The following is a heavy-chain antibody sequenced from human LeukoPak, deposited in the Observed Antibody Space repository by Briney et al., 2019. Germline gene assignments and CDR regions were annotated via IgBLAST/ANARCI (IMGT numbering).Heavy chain of an antibody. Sequence: RSLRLSCAASGFTFSSYGMHWVRQAPGKGLEWVAVISYDGSNKYYADSVKGRFTISRDNSKNMLYLQMNSLRAEDTAVYYCARQFRPDTAMVEDAFDIWGQGTMVAVSS. CDR3: ARQFRPDTAMVEDAFDI. V-gene: IGHV3-30*03. CDR1: GFTFSSYG. CDR2: ISYDGSNK. D-gene: IGHD5-18*01. J-gene: IGHJ3*02.